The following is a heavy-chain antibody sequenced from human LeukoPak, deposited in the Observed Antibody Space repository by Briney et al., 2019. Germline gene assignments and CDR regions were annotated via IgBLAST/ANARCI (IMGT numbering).Heavy chain of an antibody. V-gene: IGHV3-30*03. CDR2: ISYDGSNK. CDR1: GFTFSSYG. D-gene: IGHD3-10*01. CDR3: ARGSEDTNFDY. J-gene: IGHJ4*02. Sequence: GGSLRLSCAASGFTFSSYGMHWVRQAPGKGLEWVAVISYDGSNKYYADSVKGRFTISRDNSKNTLYLQMNSLRAEDTAVYYCARGSEDTNFDYWGQGTLVTVSS.